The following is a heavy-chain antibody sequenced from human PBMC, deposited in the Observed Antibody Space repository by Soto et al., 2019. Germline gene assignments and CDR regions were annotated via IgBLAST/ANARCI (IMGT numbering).Heavy chain of an antibody. CDR3: ARGRGVVIPAGTPDAFDV. Sequence: GASVKVSCKASGYIFNKYGFIWVRQDPGQGLEWMGRISAFNGYTNFAQKFQGRLTSTTDTSTNTAYMELISLRSADTAIYYCARGRGVVIPAGTPDAFDVWGQGTMATVSS. D-gene: IGHD2-21*01. CDR2: ISAFNGYT. V-gene: IGHV1-18*01. CDR1: GYIFNKYG. J-gene: IGHJ3*01.